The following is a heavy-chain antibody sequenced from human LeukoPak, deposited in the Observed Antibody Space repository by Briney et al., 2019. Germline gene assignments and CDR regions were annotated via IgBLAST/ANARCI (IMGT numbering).Heavy chain of an antibody. V-gene: IGHV3-21*01. J-gene: IGHJ4*02. CDR3: ARDISDSGTSRLFDQ. Sequence: PGGSLRLSCAASRFTFGSYFMNWVRQAPGKGLEWVSSISASGNYIYYADSVKGRFTISRDNAKNSLYLQMNSLRAEDTAVYYCARDISDSGTSRLFDQWGQGTLVTVSS. CDR2: ISASGNYI. CDR1: RFTFGSYF. D-gene: IGHD3-10*01.